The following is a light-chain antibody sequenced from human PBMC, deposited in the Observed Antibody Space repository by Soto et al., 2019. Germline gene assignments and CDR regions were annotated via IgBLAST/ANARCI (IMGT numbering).Light chain of an antibody. J-gene: IGKJ1*01. V-gene: IGKV3-15*01. CDR3: QQYGTWWT. CDR2: GAS. Sequence: EIVMTQSPATLSVSPGERVTLSCRASQSVSSNLAWYQQKPGQAPRLLIYGASTRATGIPARFSGSGSGTEFTLTISSLQSEDFAVYYCQQYGTWWTFGQGTKVEIK. CDR1: QSVSSN.